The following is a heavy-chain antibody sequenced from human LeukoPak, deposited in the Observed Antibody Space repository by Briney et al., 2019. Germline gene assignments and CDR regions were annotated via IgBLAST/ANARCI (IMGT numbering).Heavy chain of an antibody. CDR3: ARAFYLPPQHYYDSSGYYADAFDI. Sequence: SETLSFTCTVSGGSISSYYWSWIRQPPGKGLEWIGYIYYSGSTNYNPSLKSRVTISVDTSKNQFSLKLSSVTAADTAVYYCARAFYLPPQHYYDSSGYYADAFDIWGQGTMVTVSS. CDR2: IYYSGST. D-gene: IGHD3-22*01. CDR1: GGSISSYY. V-gene: IGHV4-59*01. J-gene: IGHJ3*02.